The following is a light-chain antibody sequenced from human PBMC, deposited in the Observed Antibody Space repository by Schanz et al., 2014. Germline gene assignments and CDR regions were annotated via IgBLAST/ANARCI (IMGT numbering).Light chain of an antibody. CDR1: SSDVGGYNY. CDR3: SSYTSSSTPYV. J-gene: IGLJ1*01. Sequence: ALTQPASMSGSPGQSITISCTGTSSDVGGYNYVSWYQQHPGKAPKLMIYDVSNRPSGVSNRFSGSKSGNTASLTISGLQAEDEADYYCSSYTSSSTPYVFGTGTKLTVL. CDR2: DVS. V-gene: IGLV2-14*01.